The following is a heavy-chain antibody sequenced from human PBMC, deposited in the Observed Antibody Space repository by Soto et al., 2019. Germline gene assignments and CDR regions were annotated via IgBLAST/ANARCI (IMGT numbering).Heavy chain of an antibody. Sequence: GVSLRLSCAASGFTFSNAWMKWVRQAPEKGLEWIGYSSNSGSFTRYADSVKGRFSISRDNAKSSLYLQISSLRGDDTATYYCVKSGDNYNHLDYWGHGTPVTVSP. CDR3: VKSGDNYNHLDY. V-gene: IGHV3-11*06. D-gene: IGHD1-1*01. CDR2: SSNSGSFT. J-gene: IGHJ4*01. CDR1: GFTFSNAW.